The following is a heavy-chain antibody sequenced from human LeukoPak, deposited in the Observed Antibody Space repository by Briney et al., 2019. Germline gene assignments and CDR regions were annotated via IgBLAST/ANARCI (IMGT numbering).Heavy chain of an antibody. V-gene: IGHV3-23*01. CDR1: GFTFSSYA. D-gene: IGHD5-12*01. Sequence: GGSLRLSCAASGFTFSSYAMSWVRQAPGKGLEWVSAISGSGGSTYYADSVKGRFTVSRDNSKNTLYLQMNSLRAEDTAVYYCASDREYSGYDRDYWGQGTLVTVSS. CDR2: ISGSGGST. CDR3: ASDREYSGYDRDY. J-gene: IGHJ4*02.